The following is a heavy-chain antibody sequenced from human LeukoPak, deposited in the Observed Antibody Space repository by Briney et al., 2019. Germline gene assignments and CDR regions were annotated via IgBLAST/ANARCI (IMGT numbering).Heavy chain of an antibody. D-gene: IGHD6-19*01. CDR3: ARVRLGRGLDY. J-gene: IGHJ4*02. CDR2: IHTSGST. Sequence: SETLSLTCTVSGDSISSSYWGWIRQSAGKGLEWIGRIHTSGSTYYSPSLKSRVTMSVDTSTNQFPLKLSSVTAADTAMYYCARVRLGRGLDYWGQGTLITVSS. V-gene: IGHV4-4*07. CDR1: GDSISSSY.